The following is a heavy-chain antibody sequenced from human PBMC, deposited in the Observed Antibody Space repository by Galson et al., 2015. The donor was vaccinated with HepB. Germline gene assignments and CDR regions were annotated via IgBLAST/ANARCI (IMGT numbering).Heavy chain of an antibody. V-gene: IGHV3-30-3*01. CDR3: ARVGDQWLRYHFDS. Sequence: SLRLSCAASGFTFSNNPLHWVRQAPGKGLEWVAAISSDGTNKYHADSVKGRFIISRDNSKNTVSLQMNSLRPEDTAVYYCARVGDQWLRYHFDSWGQGTLVTVSS. CDR2: ISSDGTNK. J-gene: IGHJ4*02. D-gene: IGHD5-12*01. CDR1: GFTFSNNP.